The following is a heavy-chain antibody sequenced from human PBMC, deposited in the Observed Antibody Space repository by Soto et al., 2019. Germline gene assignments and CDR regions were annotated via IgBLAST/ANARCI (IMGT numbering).Heavy chain of an antibody. CDR3: ARRRRFSSKSYYFDS. CDR2: IYPGDSDT. Sequence: GESLKISCKGSGYSFTNYWIGWVRQMPGKGLEWMGIIYPGDSDTRYSPSFQGQVTISADKSISTAYLQWSSLKASDTAMYYCARRRRFSSKSYYFDSWGQGTLVTVYS. J-gene: IGHJ4*02. CDR1: GYSFTNYW. D-gene: IGHD3-3*01. V-gene: IGHV5-51*01.